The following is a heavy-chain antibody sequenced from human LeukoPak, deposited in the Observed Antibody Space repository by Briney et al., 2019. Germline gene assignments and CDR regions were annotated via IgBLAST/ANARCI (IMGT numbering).Heavy chain of an antibody. CDR2: INPNSGGT. CDR3: ARDYSIRVAASSYGMDV. Sequence: ASVKVSCKASGYTFTGYYMHWVRQAPGQGLEWMGRINPNSGGTNYAQKFQGRVTMTRDTSISTAYMELSRLRSDDTALYYCARDYSIRVAASSYGMDVWGQGTTVTVSS. J-gene: IGHJ6*02. V-gene: IGHV1-2*06. D-gene: IGHD6-19*01. CDR1: GYTFTGYY.